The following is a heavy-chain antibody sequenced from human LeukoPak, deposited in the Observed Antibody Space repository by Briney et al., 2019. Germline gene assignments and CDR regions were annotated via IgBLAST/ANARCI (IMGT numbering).Heavy chain of an antibody. V-gene: IGHV4-59*01. J-gene: IGHJ3*02. CDR2: IYYSGST. CDR1: GGPISSYY. CDR3: ARVGYYDFWSGPDAFDI. D-gene: IGHD3-3*01. Sequence: SETLSLTCTVSGGPISSYYWSWIRQPPGKGLEWIGYIYYSGSTNYNPSLKSRVTISVDTSKNQFSLKLSSVTAADTAVYYCARVGYYDFWSGPDAFDIWGQGTMVTVSS.